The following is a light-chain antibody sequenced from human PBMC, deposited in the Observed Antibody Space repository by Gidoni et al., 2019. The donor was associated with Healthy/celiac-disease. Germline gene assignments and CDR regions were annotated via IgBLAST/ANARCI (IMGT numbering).Light chain of an antibody. CDR3: QQRSNWPMCS. CDR2: DAS. V-gene: IGKV3-11*01. Sequence: EIVLTQSPATLSLSPGERATLSCRASQSVSSYLAWYQQKPVQAPRLLIYDASTRATGIPARFSGSGSGTDFTLTISSLEPEDFAVYYCQQRSNWPMCSFGQGTKLEIK. CDR1: QSVSSY. J-gene: IGKJ2*04.